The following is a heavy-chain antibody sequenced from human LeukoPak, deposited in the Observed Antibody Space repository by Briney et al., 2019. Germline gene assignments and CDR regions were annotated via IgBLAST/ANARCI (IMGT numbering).Heavy chain of an antibody. CDR2: ISYDGSNK. V-gene: IGHV3-30*18. J-gene: IGHJ6*04. Sequence: GRSLRLSCAASGFTFSSYGMHWVRQAPGKGLEWVAVISYDGSNKYYADYVKGRFTISRDNSKNTLYLQMNSLRAEDTAVYYCAKGDIVVVPAVKLRVGMDVWGKGTTVTVSS. D-gene: IGHD2-2*01. CDR1: GFTFSSYG. CDR3: AKGDIVVVPAVKLRVGMDV.